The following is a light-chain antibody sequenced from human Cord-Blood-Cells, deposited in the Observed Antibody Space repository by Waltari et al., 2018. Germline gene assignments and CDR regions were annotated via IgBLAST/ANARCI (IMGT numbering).Light chain of an antibody. V-gene: IGLV2-14*01. Sequence: QSALTQPASVSGSPGQSNTISSTGTSSDVGGYNYVSWYQQHPGKVPKLMIYDVSNRPSGVSNRFSGSKSGNTASLTISGLQAEDEADYYWSSCTSSSTLVFGGGTKLTVL. CDR2: DVS. CDR1: SSDVGGYNY. J-gene: IGLJ3*02. CDR3: SSCTSSSTLV.